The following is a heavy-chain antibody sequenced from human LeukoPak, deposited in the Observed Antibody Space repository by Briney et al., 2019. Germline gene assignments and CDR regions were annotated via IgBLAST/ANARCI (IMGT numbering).Heavy chain of an antibody. Sequence: GGSLRLSCAASGFTFSNYWMHWVRQAPGKGLVWVSRISADGGTTAYAEYVEGRFTISRDNARNTLYLEVSSLRAEDTAVYYCAELGITMIGGVWGKGTTVTISS. CDR2: ISADGGTT. CDR3: AELGITMIGGV. CDR1: GFTFSNYW. D-gene: IGHD3-10*02. J-gene: IGHJ6*04. V-gene: IGHV3-74*01.